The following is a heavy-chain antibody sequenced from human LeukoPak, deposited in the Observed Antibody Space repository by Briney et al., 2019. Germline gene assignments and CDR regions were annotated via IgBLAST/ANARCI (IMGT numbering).Heavy chain of an antibody. J-gene: IGHJ5*02. CDR2: IIPIFGTA. V-gene: IGHV1-69*13. CDR3: ARDHHLVQQPYNWFDP. CDR1: GGTFISYA. D-gene: IGHD6-13*01. Sequence: PVKVSCKASGGTFISYAISWVRQAPGQGLEWMGGIIPIFGTANYAQKFQGRVTITADESTSTAYMELSSLRSEDTAVYYCARDHHLVQQPYNWFDPWGQGTLVTVSS.